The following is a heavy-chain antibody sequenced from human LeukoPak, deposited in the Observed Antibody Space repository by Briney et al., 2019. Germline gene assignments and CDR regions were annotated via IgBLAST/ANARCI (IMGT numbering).Heavy chain of an antibody. D-gene: IGHD3-10*01. J-gene: IGHJ4*02. CDR3: ARDGYPRFEELLYHFDY. Sequence: ASVKVSCKASGYTFTSYAMHWVRQAPGQRLEWMGWINAGNGNTKYSQKFQGRVTITRDTSASTAYMELSSLRSEDTAVYYCARDGYPRFEELLYHFDYWGQGTLVTVSS. V-gene: IGHV1-3*01. CDR2: INAGNGNT. CDR1: GYTFTSYA.